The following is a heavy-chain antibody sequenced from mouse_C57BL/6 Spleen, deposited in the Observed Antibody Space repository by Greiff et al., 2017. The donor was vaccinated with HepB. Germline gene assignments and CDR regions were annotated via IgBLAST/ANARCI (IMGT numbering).Heavy chain of an antibody. CDR1: GFTFSSYA. Sequence: EVKLVESGGGLVKPGGSLKLSCAASGFTFSSYAMSWVRQTPEKRLEWVATISDGGSYTYYPDNVKGRFTISSDNAKNNLYLQMSHLKSEDTAMYYCARDVEKLGRVGAWFAYWGLGTLVTVSA. CDR2: ISDGGSYT. CDR3: ARDVEKLGRVGAWFAY. D-gene: IGHD4-1*01. J-gene: IGHJ3*01. V-gene: IGHV5-4*01.